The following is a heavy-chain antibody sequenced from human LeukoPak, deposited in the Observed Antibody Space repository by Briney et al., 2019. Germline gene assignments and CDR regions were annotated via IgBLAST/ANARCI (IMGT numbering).Heavy chain of an antibody. CDR3: ARDDGDPYRSYYYYGMDV. Sequence: SETLSLTCTVSGGSISSYYWSWIRQPAGKRLEWIGRIYTSGSTNYNPSLKSRVTMSVDTSKNQFSLKLSSVTAADTAVYYCARDDGDPYRSYYYYGMDVWGQGTTVTVSS. CDR2: IYTSGST. V-gene: IGHV4-4*07. J-gene: IGHJ6*02. CDR1: GGSISSYY. D-gene: IGHD4-17*01.